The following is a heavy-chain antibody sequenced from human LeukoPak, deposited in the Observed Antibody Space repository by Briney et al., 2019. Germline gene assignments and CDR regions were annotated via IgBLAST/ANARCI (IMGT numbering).Heavy chain of an antibody. D-gene: IGHD3-16*01. V-gene: IGHV1-69*02. J-gene: IGHJ4*02. CDR1: GGTFSSYT. Sequence: ASVKVSCKASGGTFSSYTISWVRQAPGQGLEWMGRIIPILGIANYAQKFQGRVTITADKSTSTAYMELSSLRSEDTAVYYCARGGSLVFGVLNDWGQGTLVTVSS. CDR2: IIPILGIA. CDR3: ARGGSLVFGVLND.